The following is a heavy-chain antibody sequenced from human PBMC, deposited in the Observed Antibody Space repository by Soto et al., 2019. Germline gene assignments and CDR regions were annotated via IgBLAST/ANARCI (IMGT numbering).Heavy chain of an antibody. J-gene: IGHJ4*02. CDR3: AKTTEEKAPMVYYFDY. V-gene: IGHV3-30*18. CDR1: GFTFSSYG. Sequence: GGSLRLSCAASGFTFSSYGMHWVRQAPGKGLEWVAVISYDGSNKYYADSVKGRFTISRDNSKNTLYLQMNSLRAEDTAVYYCAKTTEEKAPMVYYFDYWGQGT. CDR2: ISYDGSNK. D-gene: IGHD2-8*01.